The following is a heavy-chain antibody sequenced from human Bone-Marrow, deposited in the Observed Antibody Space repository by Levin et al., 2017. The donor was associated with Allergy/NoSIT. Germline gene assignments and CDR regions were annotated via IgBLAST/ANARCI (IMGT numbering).Heavy chain of an antibody. CDR2: IFANGST. V-gene: IGHV4-61*02. Sequence: SETLSLTCTVSGDSVSSGAHYWSWIRQPAGKGLEWIGRIFANGSTKYNPSLKGRVTLSMDTSKNQFSLKVTSVTAADTALYYCASGRRDRYFQRWGQGTLVTVSS. CDR1: GDSVSSGAHY. J-gene: IGHJ1*01. CDR3: ASGRRDRYFQR.